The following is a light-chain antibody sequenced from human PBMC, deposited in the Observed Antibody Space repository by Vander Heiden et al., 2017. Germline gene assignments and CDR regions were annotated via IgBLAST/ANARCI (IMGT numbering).Light chain of an antibody. CDR2: DDD. V-gene: IGLV3-21*02. CDR1: DIQSKS. J-gene: IGLJ3*02. Sequence: SYVLTQPPSVSVAPGQTARITCGGYDIQSKSVHWYQQKPGQAPVLVVYDDDARPSGIPERFSGSNSGNTATLTISRVEAGDEADYHCQVWDNGPNQVVFGGGTKLSVL. CDR3: QVWDNGPNQVV.